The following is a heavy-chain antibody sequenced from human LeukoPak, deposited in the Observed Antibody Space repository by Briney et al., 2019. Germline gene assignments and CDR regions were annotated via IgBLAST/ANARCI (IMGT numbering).Heavy chain of an antibody. CDR1: GFTFSSYS. Sequence: AGGSLRLSCAASGFTFSSYSMHWVRQAPGKGPEFVSVIGGGGVTTFYADSVKDRFTISRDNSKNTLYLEMGGLRAEDIAVYYCAREGGGSGLWYYDLWGRGTLVTVSS. J-gene: IGHJ2*01. D-gene: IGHD1-26*01. CDR3: AREGGGSGLWYYDL. V-gene: IGHV3-64*02. CDR2: IGGGGVTT.